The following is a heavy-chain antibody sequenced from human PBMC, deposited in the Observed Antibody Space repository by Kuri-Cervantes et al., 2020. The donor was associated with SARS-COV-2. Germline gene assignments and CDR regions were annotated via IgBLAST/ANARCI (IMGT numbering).Heavy chain of an antibody. CDR2: ISSSSSTI. CDR1: GFTFSSYS. CDR3: GRGLTMDFTNTPNYYGMDV. D-gene: IGHD3-10*01. J-gene: IGHJ6*02. V-gene: IGHV3-48*01. Sequence: GGSLRLSCAASGFTFSSYSMNWVRQAPGKGLEWVSYISSSSSTIYYADSVKGRFTISRDNAKSSLYLQMNSLRAEDTAVYYCGRGLTMDFTNTPNYYGMDVWGQGTTVTVSS.